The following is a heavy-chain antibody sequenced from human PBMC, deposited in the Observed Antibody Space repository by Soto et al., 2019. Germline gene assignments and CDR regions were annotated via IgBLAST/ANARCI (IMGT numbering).Heavy chain of an antibody. D-gene: IGHD6-19*01. Sequence: PGGSLRLSCAASGFTFSSYGMHWVRQAPGKGLEWVAVIWYDGSNKYYADSVKGRFTISRDNSKNTLYLQMNSLRAEDTAVYYCARDIGAYSSGWPLNWGQGTLVTVSS. CDR2: IWYDGSNK. CDR3: ARDIGAYSSGWPLN. V-gene: IGHV3-33*01. CDR1: GFTFSSYG. J-gene: IGHJ4*02.